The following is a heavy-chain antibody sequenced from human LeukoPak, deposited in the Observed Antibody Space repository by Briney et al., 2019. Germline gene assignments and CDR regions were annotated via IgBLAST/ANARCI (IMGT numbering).Heavy chain of an antibody. CDR1: EFTFSYYA. CDR3: AKDLRVCGSGSCYAFDI. CDR2: ISGSGGST. D-gene: IGHD3-10*01. V-gene: IGHV3-23*01. J-gene: IGHJ3*02. Sequence: PGGSLRLSCAASEFTFSYYAMTWVRQAPGKGLEWVSAISGSGGSTYYADSVKGRFTISRDNSKNTLYLQMNSLRAEDTAVYYCAKDLRVCGSGSCYAFDIWGQGTMVTVSS.